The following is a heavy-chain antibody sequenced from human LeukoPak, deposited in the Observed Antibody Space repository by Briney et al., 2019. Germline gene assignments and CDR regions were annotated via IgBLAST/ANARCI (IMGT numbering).Heavy chain of an antibody. CDR1: GGSISSNNYF. D-gene: IGHD3-3*01. V-gene: IGHV4-39*01. J-gene: IGHJ4*02. CDR3: QSRFLGWLLDY. Sequence: SETLSLTCTVSGGSISSNNYFWGWIRQPPGKGLEWIGSIYDSGSTYYNPSLKSRVTISVDTSKDQFSLKLNSVTAADTAMYYCQSRFLGWLLDYWGQGTLVTVSS. CDR2: IYDSGST.